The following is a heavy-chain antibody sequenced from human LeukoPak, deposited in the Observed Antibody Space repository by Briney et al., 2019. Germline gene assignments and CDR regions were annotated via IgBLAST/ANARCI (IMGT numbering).Heavy chain of an antibody. CDR3: ASSGWYSTPNWFDP. CDR1: GFTFSRSW. J-gene: IGHJ5*02. Sequence: PGGSLRLSCAASGFTFSRSWMHWVRQAPGKGLQWVASIKEDGSEKYYVDSVKGRFTISRANAKNSLYLQMNSLRAEDTAMYYCASSGWYSTPNWFDPWGQGTLVIVSS. V-gene: IGHV3-7*01. D-gene: IGHD6-19*01. CDR2: IKEDGSEK.